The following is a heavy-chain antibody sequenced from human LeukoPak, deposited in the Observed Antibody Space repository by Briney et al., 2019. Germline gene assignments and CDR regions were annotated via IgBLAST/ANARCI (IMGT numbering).Heavy chain of an antibody. CDR2: IIPIFGTA. D-gene: IGHD4-17*01. Sequence: GASVKVSCKASGGTFSSYAISWVRQAPGQGLEWMGGIIPIFGTANYAQKFQGRVTITADESTSTAYMELRSLRSDDTAVYYCARDLASYGDYGYWGQGTLVTVSS. CDR1: GGTFSSYA. CDR3: ARDLASYGDYGY. V-gene: IGHV1-69*13. J-gene: IGHJ4*02.